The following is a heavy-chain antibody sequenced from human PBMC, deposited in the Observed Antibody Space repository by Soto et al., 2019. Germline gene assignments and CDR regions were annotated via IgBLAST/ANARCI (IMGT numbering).Heavy chain of an antibody. Sequence: ASVKVSCKASGYSFTDYHIHWVRQAPGQGLEWLGRINPKSGGTSTAQKFQGRVTMTRDTSISTAYMELSRLRSGDTAVYYCARDLESYSGSYSVDYWGQGTLVTVSS. J-gene: IGHJ4*02. CDR3: ARDLESYSGSYSVDY. CDR2: INPKSGGT. V-gene: IGHV1-2*06. CDR1: GYSFTDYH. D-gene: IGHD1-26*01.